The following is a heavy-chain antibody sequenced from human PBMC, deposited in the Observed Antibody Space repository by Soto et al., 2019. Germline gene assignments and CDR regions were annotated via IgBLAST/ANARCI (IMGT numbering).Heavy chain of an antibody. D-gene: IGHD3-9*01. CDR1: GFTFSSYA. Sequence: QVQLVESGGGVVQPGRSLRLSCAASGFTFSSYAMHWVRQAPGKGLEWVAVISYDGSNKYYADSVKGRFTISRDNSKNTLYLQMNSLRAEDTAVYYCARSGGSLTADAFDIWGQGTMVTVSS. CDR2: ISYDGSNK. J-gene: IGHJ3*02. V-gene: IGHV3-30-3*01. CDR3: ARSGGSLTADAFDI.